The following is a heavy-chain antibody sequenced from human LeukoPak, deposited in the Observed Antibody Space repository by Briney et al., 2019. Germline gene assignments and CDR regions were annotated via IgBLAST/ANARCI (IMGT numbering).Heavy chain of an antibody. J-gene: IGHJ4*02. CDR2: INAGNGNT. D-gene: IGHD5-12*01. Sequence: EASVKVSCKASGYTFTSYAMHWVRQAPGQRLEWMGWINAGNGNTKYSQKFQGRVTITRDTSASTAYMELSSLRPEDTAVYYCARGRVVATIFVGNAFDYWGQGTLVTVSS. V-gene: IGHV1-3*01. CDR1: GYTFTSYA. CDR3: ARGRVVATIFVGNAFDY.